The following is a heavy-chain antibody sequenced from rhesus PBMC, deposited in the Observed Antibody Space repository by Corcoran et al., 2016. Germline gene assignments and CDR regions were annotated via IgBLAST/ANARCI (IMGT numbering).Heavy chain of an antibody. CDR1: GYTFTSYY. V-gene: IGHV1-200*01. J-gene: IGHJ4*01. D-gene: IGHD6-31*01. CDR2: INPSNGNT. Sequence: QVQLVQSGAEVKKPGTSVKLSCKASGYTFTSYYINWVRQDPGQVLEWMEWINPSNGNTGYAQKFQGRVNMTRDTYTSTAYMELNSLRSEDTAVYYCARVLAAAGLDYWGQGVLVTVSS. CDR3: ARVLAAAGLDY.